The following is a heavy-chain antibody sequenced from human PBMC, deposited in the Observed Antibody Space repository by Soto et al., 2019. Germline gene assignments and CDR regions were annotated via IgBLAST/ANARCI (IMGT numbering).Heavy chain of an antibody. J-gene: IGHJ6*02. D-gene: IGHD3-10*01. CDR2: ISAYNGNT. V-gene: IGHV1-18*01. CDR3: ARKYYYGSGSYLYYYYGMDV. CDR1: GYTFTSYG. Sequence: ASVKVSCKASGYTFTSYGISWVRQAPGQGXEWMGWISAYNGNTNYAQKLQGRVTMTTDTSTSTAYMELRSLRSDDTAVYYCARKYYYGSGSYLYYYYGMDVWGQGTTVTVSS.